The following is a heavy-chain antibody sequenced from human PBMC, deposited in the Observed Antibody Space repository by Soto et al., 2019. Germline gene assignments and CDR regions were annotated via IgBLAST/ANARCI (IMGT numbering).Heavy chain of an antibody. J-gene: IGHJ5*02. CDR3: ARESGVVVPAAPYNWFDP. V-gene: IGHV1-69*13. CDR1: GGTFSSYA. D-gene: IGHD2-2*01. CDR2: IIPIFGTA. Sequence: SVKVSCKASGGTFSSYAISWVRQAPGQGLEWMGGIIPIFGTANYAQKFQGRVTITADESTSTAYMELSSLRSEDTAVYYCARESGVVVPAAPYNWFDPWGQGTLVTVSS.